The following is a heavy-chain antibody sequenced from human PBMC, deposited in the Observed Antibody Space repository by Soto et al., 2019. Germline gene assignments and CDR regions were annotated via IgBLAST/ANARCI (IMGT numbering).Heavy chain of an antibody. D-gene: IGHD1-26*01. Sequence: QLQLQESGSGLVKPSQTLSLTCDLSGGSISSTGYSWSWIRQPPGKGLEWIGYIYHRGSTYYNPSLKSRVAISVDRSTYQYSLKLSSVTAADTAVYYCARAATTDDAFDVWGQGTMVTVSS. CDR1: GGSISSTGYS. V-gene: IGHV4-30-2*01. CDR3: ARAATTDDAFDV. CDR2: IYHRGST. J-gene: IGHJ3*01.